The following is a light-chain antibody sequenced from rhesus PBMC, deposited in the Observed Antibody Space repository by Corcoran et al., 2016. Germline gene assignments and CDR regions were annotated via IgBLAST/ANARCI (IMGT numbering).Light chain of an antibody. J-gene: IGKJ3*01. Sequence: DIQMTQSPSSLSASVGDRVTITCGASENVNNYLHWYQQKPGKAPKVLIYKASTLQSGVPSRFSGSGSGTDFTLTISSLQPEDFATYYCQHSFGIPFTFGPGTKLEIK. CDR2: KAS. CDR1: ENVNNY. CDR3: QHSFGIPFT. V-gene: IGKV1-74*01.